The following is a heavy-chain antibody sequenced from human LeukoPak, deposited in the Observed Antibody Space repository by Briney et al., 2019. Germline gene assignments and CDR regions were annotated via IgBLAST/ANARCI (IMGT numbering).Heavy chain of an antibody. V-gene: IGHV4-59*08. J-gene: IGHJ4*02. CDR1: GGSISSYY. CDR2: IYYSGST. Sequence: MTSETLSLTCTVSGGSISSYYWSWIRQPPGKGLEWIGYIYYSGSTNYNPSLKSRVTISVDTSKNQFSLKLSSVTAADTAVYYCASSLWSNFDYWGQGTLVTVSS. CDR3: ASSLWSNFDY. D-gene: IGHD2-21*01.